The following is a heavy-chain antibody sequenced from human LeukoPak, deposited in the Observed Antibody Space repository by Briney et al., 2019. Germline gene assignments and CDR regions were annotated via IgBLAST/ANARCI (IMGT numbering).Heavy chain of an antibody. CDR3: AKEITQYTSNWYWVN. J-gene: IGHJ4*02. Sequence: GRSLRLSCAASGFTLSSFGMVWVRQAPGKGLEWVTLMWYDGRNKYYADSVKGRFTISRDNSKNTVYLQMNSLRGEDTAVYYCAKEITQYTSNWYWVNWGQGTLVSVSS. CDR1: GFTLSSFG. CDR2: MWYDGRNK. V-gene: IGHV3-33*06. D-gene: IGHD6-13*01.